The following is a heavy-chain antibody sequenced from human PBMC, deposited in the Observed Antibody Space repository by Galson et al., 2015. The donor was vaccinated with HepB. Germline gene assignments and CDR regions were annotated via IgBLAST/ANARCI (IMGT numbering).Heavy chain of an antibody. CDR3: AGSGGGYSYYFDY. CDR2: IIPIFGTA. CDR1: GGTFSSYA. D-gene: IGHD3-16*01. J-gene: IGHJ4*02. Sequence: SVKVSCKASGGTFSSYAISWVRQAPGQGLEWMGGIIPIFGTANYAQKFQGRVTITADESTSTAYMELSSLRSDDTAVYYCAGSGGGYSYYFDYWGQGTLVTVSS. V-gene: IGHV1-69*13.